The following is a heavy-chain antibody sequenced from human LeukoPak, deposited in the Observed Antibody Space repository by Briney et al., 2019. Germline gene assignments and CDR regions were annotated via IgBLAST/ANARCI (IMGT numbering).Heavy chain of an antibody. CDR2: INPNSVGT. D-gene: IGHD5-12*01. J-gene: IGHJ4*02. CDR3: ARDGYSGYDSIQLWFCLDY. CDR1: GYTFTGSY. Sequence: ASVKASCKASGYTFTGSYMNWGRQAAGHRLEWMGWINPNSVGTNYAKKFQGRVTMTRDTYISTAYMELSRLRSYDTAVYYCARDGYSGYDSIQLWFCLDYWGQGTLVTVSS. V-gene: IGHV1-2*02.